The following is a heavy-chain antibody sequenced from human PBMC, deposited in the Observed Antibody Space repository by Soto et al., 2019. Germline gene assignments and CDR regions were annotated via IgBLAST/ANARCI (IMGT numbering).Heavy chain of an antibody. CDR3: ARPYRMAGSEFDY. CDR1: GGTFSSYA. J-gene: IGHJ4*02. CDR2: IIPIFGTA. D-gene: IGHD2-15*01. Sequence: ASVKVSCKASGGTFSSYAISWVRQAPGQGLEWMGGIIPIFGTANYAQKFQGRVTITADESTSTAYMELSSLRSEDTAVYYCARPYRMAGSEFDYWGQGTLVTVSS. V-gene: IGHV1-69*13.